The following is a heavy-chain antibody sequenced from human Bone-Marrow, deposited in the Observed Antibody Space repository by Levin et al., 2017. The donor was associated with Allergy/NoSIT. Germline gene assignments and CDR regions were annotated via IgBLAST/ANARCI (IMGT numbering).Heavy chain of an antibody. V-gene: IGHV4-4*02. D-gene: IGHD1-14*01. CDR2: IYQSGNT. J-gene: IGHJ4*02. CDR1: GDSIRSSNW. CDR3: AREGTPQSWDY. Sequence: SQTLSLTCAVSGDSIRSSNWWSWVRQSPGKGLEWIGEIYQSGNTSYNPSLKSRVTISVDKSKNQFALRLSSLTAADTAVYYCAREGTPQSWDYWGQGTLVTVSS.